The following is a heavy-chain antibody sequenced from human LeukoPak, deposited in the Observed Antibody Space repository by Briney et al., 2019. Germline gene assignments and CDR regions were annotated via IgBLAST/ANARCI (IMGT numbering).Heavy chain of an antibody. J-gene: IGHJ6*03. V-gene: IGHV1-18*01. CDR3: ARIVVVPAAPEGYYYMDV. Sequence: ASVKVSCKVSGYTLTELSMHWVRQAPGQGLEWMGWISAYNGNTNYAQKLQGRVTMTTDTSTSTAYMELRSLRSDDTAVYYCARIVVVPAAPEGYYYMDVWGKGTTVTVSS. D-gene: IGHD2-2*01. CDR1: GYTLTELS. CDR2: ISAYNGNT.